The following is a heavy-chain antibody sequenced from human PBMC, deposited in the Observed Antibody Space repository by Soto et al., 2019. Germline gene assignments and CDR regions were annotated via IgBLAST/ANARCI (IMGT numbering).Heavy chain of an antibody. CDR3: ARDARGTRGFDEMDI. J-gene: IGHJ6*02. D-gene: IGHD3-9*01. CDR2: INPNSGET. CDR1: GYIFTGYH. Sequence: ASVKVSCKASGYIFTGYHIHWVRQAPGRGLEWIGWINPNSGETEYAQNFQGRVTMTRDTSFNLVYMEMSGLMSDDTAVYYCARDARGTRGFDEMDIWGQGTTVTVSS. V-gene: IGHV1-2*02.